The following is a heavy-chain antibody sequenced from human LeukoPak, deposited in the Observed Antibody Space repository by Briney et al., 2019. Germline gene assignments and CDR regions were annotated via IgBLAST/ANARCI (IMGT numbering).Heavy chain of an antibody. V-gene: IGHV1-24*01. D-gene: IGHD6-19*01. CDR3: ATWTQQWLANDAFDI. Sequence: ASAKVSCKVSGYTLTELSMHTVPQAPGKGLEWMGGFDPEDGETIYAQKFQGRVTMTEDTSTDTAYMELSSLRSEDTAAYYCATWTQQWLANDAFDIWGQGTMVTVSS. CDR2: FDPEDGET. J-gene: IGHJ3*02. CDR1: GYTLTELS.